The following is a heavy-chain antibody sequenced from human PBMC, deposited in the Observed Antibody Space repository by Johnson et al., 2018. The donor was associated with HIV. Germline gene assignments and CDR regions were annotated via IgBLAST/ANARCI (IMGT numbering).Heavy chain of an antibody. CDR1: GFTFSSYA. CDR2: ISYDGSNK. D-gene: IGHD6-25*01. V-gene: IGHV3-30-3*01. CDR3: ARDFIAPELGDAFDI. Sequence: QVQLVESGGGVAQPGRSLRLSCAASGFTFSSYAMHWVRQAPGKGLEWVAVISYDGSNKYYADSVKGRFTISRDNSKNTLYLQMNSLRAEDTAVYYCARDFIAPELGDAFDIWGQGTMVTVSS. J-gene: IGHJ3*02.